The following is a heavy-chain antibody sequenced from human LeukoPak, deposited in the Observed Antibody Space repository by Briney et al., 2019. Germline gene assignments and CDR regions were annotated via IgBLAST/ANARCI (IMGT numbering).Heavy chain of an antibody. CDR3: ARARYNWNHDPFDY. CDR2: IYTSGST. Sequence: PSQTLSLTCTVSGGSISSGSHYWSWIRQPAGKGLEWIGRIYTSGSTNYNPSLKSRVTISVDTSKNQFSLKLSSVTAADTAVYYCARARYNWNHDPFDYWGQGTLVTVSS. V-gene: IGHV4-61*02. CDR1: GGSISSGSHY. J-gene: IGHJ4*02. D-gene: IGHD1-14*01.